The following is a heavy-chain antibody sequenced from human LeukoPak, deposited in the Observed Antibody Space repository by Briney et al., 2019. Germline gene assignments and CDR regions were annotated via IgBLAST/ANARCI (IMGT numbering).Heavy chain of an antibody. CDR3: ARDLGDYYDSSGYKD. D-gene: IGHD3-22*01. CDR1: GGSISSAGYY. Sequence: PSETLSLTCTVSGGSISSAGYYWSWIRQHPGKDLEWIGYIYHSGTTYYNPSLKSRVTISVDTPENQFSLNLSSVTAADTAIYYCARDLGDYYDSSGYKDWGQGTLVTVSS. CDR2: IYHSGTT. V-gene: IGHV4-31*03. J-gene: IGHJ4*02.